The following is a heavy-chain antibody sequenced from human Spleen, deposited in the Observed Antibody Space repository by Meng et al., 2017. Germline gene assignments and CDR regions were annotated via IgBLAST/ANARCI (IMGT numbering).Heavy chain of an antibody. CDR1: GGSVSSRAYY. Sequence: VPRRASVPGVWSPSWTLPLTCSVSGGSVSSRAYYWSCLRHPPGKGLELIGSIYSRVSTNYNPSLKSRVTISVDTSKNQFSLKLSSVTAADTAVYYCARFTGTYGPRSVFDYCGQGTLVTVSS. CDR3: ARFTGTYGPRSVFDY. CDR2: IYSRVST. V-gene: IGHV4-61*08. D-gene: IGHD3-10*01. J-gene: IGHJ4*02.